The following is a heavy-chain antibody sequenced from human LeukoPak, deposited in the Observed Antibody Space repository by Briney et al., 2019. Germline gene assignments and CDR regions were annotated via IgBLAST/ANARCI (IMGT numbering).Heavy chain of an antibody. CDR2: IYYSGST. V-gene: IGHV4-34*01. Sequence: SETLSLTCAVYGGSFSGYYWSWIRQPPGKGLEWIGSIYYSGSTYYNPSLKSRVTISVDTSKNQFSLKLSSVTAADTAVYYCARHTYYYDSSGYVYFDYWGQGTLVTVSS. J-gene: IGHJ4*02. CDR1: GGSFSGYY. CDR3: ARHTYYYDSSGYVYFDY. D-gene: IGHD3-22*01.